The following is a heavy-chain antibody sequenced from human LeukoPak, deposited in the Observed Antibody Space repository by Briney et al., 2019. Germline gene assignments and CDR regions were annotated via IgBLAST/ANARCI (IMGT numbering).Heavy chain of an antibody. CDR1: GGSISSYY. CDR3: ARVSWSGYPYFDY. D-gene: IGHD3-3*01. CDR2: LYYSGST. V-gene: IGHV4-59*01. Sequence: SETLSLTCTGSGGSISSYYWSWIRQPPGQGLEWMGYLYYSGSTNYNPSLKSRVTISVDTSKNQFSLKLSSVTAADTAVYYCARVSWSGYPYFDYWGQGTLVTVSS. J-gene: IGHJ4*02.